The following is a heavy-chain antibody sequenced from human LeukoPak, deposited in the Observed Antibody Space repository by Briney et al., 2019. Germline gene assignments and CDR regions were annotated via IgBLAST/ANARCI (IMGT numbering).Heavy chain of an antibody. CDR1: GFIFNTNG. CDR2: IAGGDEST. V-gene: IGHV3-23*01. D-gene: IGHD1-1*01. Sequence: GGSLRLSCAISGFIFNTNGMNWVRQSPGKGLEWLATIAGGDESTYYADSVKGRFAISRDNSKNTVLLHMNSLRVEDTAVYYCAKGVYWSLDYWGQGTPVTVSS. CDR3: AKGVYWSLDY. J-gene: IGHJ4*02.